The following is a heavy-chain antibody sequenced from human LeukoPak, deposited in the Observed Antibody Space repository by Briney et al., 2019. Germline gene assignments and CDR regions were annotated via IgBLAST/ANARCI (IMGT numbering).Heavy chain of an antibody. CDR2: ISYAGTNK. Sequence: GGSLRLSCSASGFTFSSYAMHWVRQAPGKGLEWVAVISYAGTNKYYADSVKGRFTISGDISKNTVYLHMDSLRDEDTAVYFCARGGYYYDTTGSPGDYWGQGTLVTVSS. CDR3: ARGGYYYDTTGSPGDY. D-gene: IGHD3-22*01. V-gene: IGHV3-30-3*01. J-gene: IGHJ4*02. CDR1: GFTFSSYA.